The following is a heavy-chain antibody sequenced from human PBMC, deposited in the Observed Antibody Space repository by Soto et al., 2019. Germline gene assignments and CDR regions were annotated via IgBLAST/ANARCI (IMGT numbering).Heavy chain of an antibody. CDR2: ISTYNGNT. CDR1: GYTFTSNG. V-gene: IGHV1-18*01. D-gene: IGHD4-17*01. CDR3: ARDEYGDYGY. J-gene: IGHJ4*02. Sequence: QVQLVQSGAEVKKPGTSVKVSCKASGYTFTSNGISWVRQAPGQGLEWMGWISTYNGNTNYAQKLQGRGTMTRDTATSIADMELRDLRSDDTAVYYCARDEYGDYGYWGQGSLVTVSS.